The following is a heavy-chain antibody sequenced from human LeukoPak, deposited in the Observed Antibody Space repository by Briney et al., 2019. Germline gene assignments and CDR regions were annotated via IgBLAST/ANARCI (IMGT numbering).Heavy chain of an antibody. V-gene: IGHV3-48*03. CDR1: GFTFSSYE. CDR3: AKGAITMVRGVVDY. CDR2: ISSSGSTI. Sequence: GGSLRLSCAASGFTFSSYEMNWVRQAPGKGLEWVSYISSSGSTIYYADSVKGRFTISRDNAKNSLYLQMNSLRAEDTALYYCAKGAITMVRGVVDYWGQGTLVTVSS. J-gene: IGHJ4*02. D-gene: IGHD3-10*01.